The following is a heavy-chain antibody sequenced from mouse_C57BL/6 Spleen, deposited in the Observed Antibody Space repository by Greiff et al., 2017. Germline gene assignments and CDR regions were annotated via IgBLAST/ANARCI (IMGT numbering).Heavy chain of an antibody. Sequence: EVQLQQSGAELVRPGASVKLSCTASGFNIKDYYMHWVKQRPEQGLEWIGRIDPEDGDTEYAPKFQGKATMTADTSSNTAYLQLSSLKSEDTAVYYCTTSYYSNYVGYFDVWGTGTTVTVSS. J-gene: IGHJ1*03. CDR2: IDPEDGDT. CDR3: TTSYYSNYVGYFDV. V-gene: IGHV14-1*01. D-gene: IGHD2-5*01. CDR1: GFNIKDYY.